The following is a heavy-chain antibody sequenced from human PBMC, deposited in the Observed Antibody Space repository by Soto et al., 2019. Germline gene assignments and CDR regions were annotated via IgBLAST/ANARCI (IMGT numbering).Heavy chain of an antibody. Sequence: QVQLVQSGAEVKKPGASVKVSCKASGYTFTSYGISWVRQAPGQGLEWMGWISAYNGNTNYAQKLQGRVTMTTDTSTTTAYMELRSLRSDDAAVYYCALLPAEDQLLFHPPYYYYYGMDVWGQGTTVTVSS. D-gene: IGHD2-2*01. CDR2: ISAYNGNT. J-gene: IGHJ6*02. V-gene: IGHV1-18*04. CDR3: ALLPAEDQLLFHPPYYYYYGMDV. CDR1: GYTFTSYG.